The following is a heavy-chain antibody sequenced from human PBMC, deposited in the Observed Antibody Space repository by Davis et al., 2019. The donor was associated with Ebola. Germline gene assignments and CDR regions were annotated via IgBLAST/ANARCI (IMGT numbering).Heavy chain of an antibody. CDR1: GYTFTNYG. Sequence: ASVKVSCKASGYTFTNYGVSWVRQAPGQGLEWMGWINPHNGNTNYAQNVQGRVTMTTDTSTSTAYMEVGILRSDDTAVYYCARAQFPTTSDHWGQGTLVTVSS. CDR2: INPHNGNT. J-gene: IGHJ4*02. CDR3: ARAQFPTTSDH. V-gene: IGHV1-18*04. D-gene: IGHD1-1*01.